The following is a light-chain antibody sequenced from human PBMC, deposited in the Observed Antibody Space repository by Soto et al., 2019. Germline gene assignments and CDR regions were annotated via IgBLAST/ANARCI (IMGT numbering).Light chain of an antibody. Sequence: QSALTQPRSVSGSPGQTVTISCTGSSSDVGSSNYMSWYQQHPGEAPKLVICDVAQRPSGVPDRLSGSRSGKTASLTISGLQPDDEADYYCCSYAGSDTLIFGSGTKVTVL. CDR3: CSYAGSDTLI. V-gene: IGLV2-11*01. J-gene: IGLJ1*01. CDR1: SSDVGSSNY. CDR2: DVA.